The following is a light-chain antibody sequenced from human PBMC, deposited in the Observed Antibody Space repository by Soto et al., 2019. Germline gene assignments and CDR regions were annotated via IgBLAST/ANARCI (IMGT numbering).Light chain of an antibody. CDR2: DAS. CDR3: QQYQGSPRT. CDR1: PSISSTH. J-gene: IGKJ2*01. V-gene: IGKV3-20*01. Sequence: VLTQSPGTLSLSPGERATLSCRGSPSISSTHVAWYQQRPGQAPRLLIYDASNRATGIPDRFTGGGAGTDCTRTLTRLETGEVAVDYGQQYQGSPRTFGQGTKLEIK.